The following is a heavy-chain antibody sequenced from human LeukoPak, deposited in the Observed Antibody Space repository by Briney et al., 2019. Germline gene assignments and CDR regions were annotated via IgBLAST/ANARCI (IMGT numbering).Heavy chain of an antibody. D-gene: IGHD3-22*01. CDR2: MNPNSGNT. CDR3: ARGLYYYDSSGYNDAFDI. Sequence: ASVKVSCKASGYTFTSYDINWVRQATGQGLEWMGWMNPNSGNTGYAQKFQGRVTITRNTSISTAYMELSSLRSEDTAVYYCARGLYYYDSSGYNDAFDIWGQGTMVTVSS. J-gene: IGHJ3*02. V-gene: IGHV1-8*03. CDR1: GYTFTSYD.